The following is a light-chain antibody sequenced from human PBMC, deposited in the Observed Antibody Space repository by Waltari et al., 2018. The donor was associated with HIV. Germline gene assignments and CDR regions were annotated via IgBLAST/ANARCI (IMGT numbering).Light chain of an antibody. Sequence: QSVLTQPPSVSAAPGQRVTISCSGSSSNIGNNYVSWYQQLPRTAPKLLIYDNNKRPSGIPDRYSASKSGPSATLAITGLQAGDEADYYCGTWDSSLSAFVFGTGTTVTVL. CDR1: SSNIGNNY. CDR3: GTWDSSLSAFV. CDR2: DNN. V-gene: IGLV1-51*01. J-gene: IGLJ1*01.